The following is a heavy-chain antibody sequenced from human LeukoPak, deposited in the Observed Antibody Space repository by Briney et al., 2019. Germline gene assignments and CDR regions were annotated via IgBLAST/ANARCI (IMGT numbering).Heavy chain of an antibody. CDR2: IKGDGSQS. CDR1: GFTFTTSW. J-gene: IGHJ4*02. D-gene: IGHD6-13*01. V-gene: IGHV3-7*03. Sequence: SGGSLRLSCAASGFTFTTSWMNWVRQAPGKGLEWVAMIKGDGSQSYYVDSVRGRFTISRDNAKDSLYLQMNSLRAEDTAVYYCARESDVIHSSSWYWDWGQGTLVTVSS. CDR3: ARESDVIHSSSWYWD.